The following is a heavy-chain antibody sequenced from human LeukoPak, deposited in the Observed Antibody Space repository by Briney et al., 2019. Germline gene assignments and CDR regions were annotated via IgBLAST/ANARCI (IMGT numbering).Heavy chain of an antibody. D-gene: IGHD6-13*01. CDR2: INAGNGNT. CDR1: GYTFTSYA. V-gene: IGHV1-3*01. CDR3: ARDLAAAGVFAFDI. Sequence: ASVKVSCKASGYTFTSYAMHWVRQAPGQRLEWMGWINAGNGNTKYSQKFQGRVTITRDTSASTAYMELSSLRSDDTAVYYCARDLAAAGVFAFDIWGQRTMVTVSS. J-gene: IGHJ3*02.